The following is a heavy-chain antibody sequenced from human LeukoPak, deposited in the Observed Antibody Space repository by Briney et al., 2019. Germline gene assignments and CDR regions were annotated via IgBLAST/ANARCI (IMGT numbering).Heavy chain of an antibody. CDR3: AKVRYGTFNWFDP. CDR2: IYSTGTT. J-gene: IGHJ5*02. Sequence: KSSETLSLTCTASGDSINNYYWSWIRQPAGKGLEWIGRIYSTGTTNYNPSLKSRVTMSVDTSKNQFSLKLSSVTAADTAVYYCAKVRYGTFNWFDPWGQGTLVTVSS. CDR1: GDSINNYY. V-gene: IGHV4-4*07. D-gene: IGHD2/OR15-2a*01.